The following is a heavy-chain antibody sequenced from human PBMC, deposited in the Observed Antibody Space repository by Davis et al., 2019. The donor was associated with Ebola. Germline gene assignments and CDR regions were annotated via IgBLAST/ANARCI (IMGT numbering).Heavy chain of an antibody. D-gene: IGHD3-22*01. CDR2: ISGSGGNT. CDR3: AKDQPYYDSSGYYSFDY. CDR1: VITFSSYA. J-gene: IGHJ4*02. Sequence: PGGSLRLSCADSVITFSSYAMSWVRQAPGKGLEWVSAISGSGGNTYYADSVKGRFTISRDNSKNTLYLQMNSLRAEDTAVYYCAKDQPYYDSSGYYSFDYWGQGTLVTVSS. V-gene: IGHV3-23*01.